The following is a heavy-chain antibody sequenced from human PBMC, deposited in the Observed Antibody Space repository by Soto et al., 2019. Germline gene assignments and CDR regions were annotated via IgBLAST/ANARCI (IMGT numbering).Heavy chain of an antibody. V-gene: IGHV1-46*01. J-gene: IGHJ6*02. CDR3: ARDESRITIFGVAYYYGMDV. D-gene: IGHD3-3*01. Sequence: ASVKVSCKASGYTFTSYYMHWVRQAPGQGLGWMGIINPSGGSTSYAQKFQGRVTMTRDTSTSTVYMELSSLRSEDTAVYYCARDESRITIFGVAYYYGMDVWGQGTTVTVSS. CDR2: INPSGGST. CDR1: GYTFTSYY.